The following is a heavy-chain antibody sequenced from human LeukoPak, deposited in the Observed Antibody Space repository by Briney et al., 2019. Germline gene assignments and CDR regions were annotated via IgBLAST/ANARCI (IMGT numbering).Heavy chain of an antibody. J-gene: IGHJ5*02. V-gene: IGHV4-39*07. D-gene: IGHD2-2*01. CDR2: IYYSGST. Sequence: SETLSLTCTVSGGSISSSSYYWGWIRQPPGKGLEWIGSIYYSGSTYYNPSLKSRVTIPVDTSKNQFSLKLSSVTAADTAVYYCARDRGNGGYCSSTSCRNNWFDPWGQGTLVTVSS. CDR1: GGSISSSSYY. CDR3: ARDRGNGGYCSSTSCRNNWFDP.